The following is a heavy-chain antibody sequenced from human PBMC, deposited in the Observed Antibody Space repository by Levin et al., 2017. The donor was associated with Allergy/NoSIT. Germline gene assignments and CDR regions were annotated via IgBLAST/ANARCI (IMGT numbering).Heavy chain of an antibody. CDR2: IYWDDDK. CDR3: AHISRYGNNDVGESQADYFQH. D-gene: IGHD3-10*01. J-gene: IGHJ1*01. Sequence: ASGPTLVKLTQTFTLTCTFSGFLLSTSGVGVGWIRQPPGKALEWLALIYWDDDKRYRPSLKSRLTITKDTSKNQVVLTMTNMDPVDTATYYCAHISRYGNNDVGESQADYFQHWGQGTLVTVSS. CDR1: GFLLSTSGVG. V-gene: IGHV2-5*02.